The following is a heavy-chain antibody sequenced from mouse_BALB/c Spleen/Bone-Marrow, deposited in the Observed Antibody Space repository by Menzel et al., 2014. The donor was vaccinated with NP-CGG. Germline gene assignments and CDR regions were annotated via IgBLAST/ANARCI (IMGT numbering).Heavy chain of an antibody. Sequence: VQLQQSGAALVRPGTSVKISCKASGYTFTNYWLGWVKQRPGHGLEWIGDIYPGGGYTNYNVKFKGKATLTADTSSSTAYMRLSSLTSEDSAVYFCAREVRGDFDYWCYGTTLTVSS. CDR1: GYTFTNYW. J-gene: IGHJ2*01. V-gene: IGHV1-63*02. CDR2: IYPGGGYT. CDR3: AREVRGDFDY. D-gene: IGHD2-14*01.